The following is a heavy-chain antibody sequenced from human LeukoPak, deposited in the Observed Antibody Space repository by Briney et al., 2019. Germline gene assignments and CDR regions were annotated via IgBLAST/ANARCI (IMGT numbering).Heavy chain of an antibody. D-gene: IGHD6-13*01. CDR3: ARGVYIAAAQYGF. J-gene: IGHJ4*02. Sequence: SETLSLTCTVSGGSISTYYWNWIRQPPGKGLEWIGYIYYGGATNYNPSLKSRVTISVDTSKNHFSLKLSSVTAADTAVYYCARGVYIAAAQYGFWGQGTLVTVSS. V-gene: IGHV4-59*01. CDR2: IYYGGAT. CDR1: GGSISTYY.